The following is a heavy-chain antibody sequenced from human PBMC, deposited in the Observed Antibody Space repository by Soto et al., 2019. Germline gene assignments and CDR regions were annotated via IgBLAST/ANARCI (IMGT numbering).Heavy chain of an antibody. V-gene: IGHV1-2*04. CDR3: ARLYCSSTSCPSGDYYYYMDV. Sequence: ASVKVSCKASGYTFTGYYMHWVRQAPGQGLEWMGWINPNSGGTNYAQKFQGWVTMTRDTSISTAYMELSRLRSDDTAVYYCARLYCSSTSCPSGDYYYYMDVWGKGTTVTVSS. CDR2: INPNSGGT. J-gene: IGHJ6*03. D-gene: IGHD2-2*01. CDR1: GYTFTGYY.